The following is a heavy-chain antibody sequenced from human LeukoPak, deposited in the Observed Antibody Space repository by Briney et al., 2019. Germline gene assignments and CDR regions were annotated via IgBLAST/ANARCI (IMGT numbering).Heavy chain of an antibody. CDR3: ARGGATILRFDY. CDR1: GFTVSSNY. D-gene: IGHD3-9*01. CDR2: ISSSSSYI. J-gene: IGHJ4*02. Sequence: GGSLRLSCAASGFTVSSNYMNWVRQAPGKGLEWVSSISSSSSYIYYADSVKGRFTISRDNAKNSLYLRMNSLRAEDTAVYYCARGGATILRFDYWGQGTLVTVSS. V-gene: IGHV3-21*01.